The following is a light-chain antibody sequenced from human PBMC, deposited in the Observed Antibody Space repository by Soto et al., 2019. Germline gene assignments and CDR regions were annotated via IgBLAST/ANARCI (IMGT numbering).Light chain of an antibody. V-gene: IGLV2-11*01. J-gene: IGLJ3*02. CDR2: DVT. CDR3: QSYDSSSRV. Sequence: QSALTQPRSVSGSPGQSVTISCTGSSSDVGGYDFVSWYQQHPGKAPKLMLYDVTKRPSGVPDRFSGSKSGNSASLTISGLRPEDEADYYCQSYDSSSRVFGGGTKLTVL. CDR1: SSDVGGYDF.